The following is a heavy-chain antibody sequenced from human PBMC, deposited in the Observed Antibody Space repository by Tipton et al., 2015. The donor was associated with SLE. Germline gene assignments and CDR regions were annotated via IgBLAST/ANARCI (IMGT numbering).Heavy chain of an antibody. D-gene: IGHD3-10*01. CDR3: AKARGTGVFDY. CDR1: GFTFSSYA. V-gene: IGHV3-30-3*01. CDR2: ISYDGSNK. J-gene: IGHJ4*02. Sequence: SLRLSCAASGFTFSSYAMHWVRQAPGKGLEWVAVISYDGSNKYYADSVKGRFTISRDNSKNTLYLQMNSLRAEDTAVYYCAKARGTGVFDYWGQGTLVTVSS.